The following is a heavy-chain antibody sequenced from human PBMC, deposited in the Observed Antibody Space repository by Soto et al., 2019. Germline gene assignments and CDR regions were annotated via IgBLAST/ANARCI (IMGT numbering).Heavy chain of an antibody. D-gene: IGHD2-21*01. Sequence: QVHLQESGPGLVKPSETLSLTCSVFGGSISSYYWSWIRQTAGKGLEWIGRIYNSGTTNYNPSLESRVTMSVDPSKNQISLKLSSATAADTAIYYCARGPYCGDECYFAYWGQGTLVTVSS. V-gene: IGHV4-4*07. CDR1: GGSISSYY. J-gene: IGHJ4*02. CDR2: IYNSGTT. CDR3: ARGPYCGDECYFAY.